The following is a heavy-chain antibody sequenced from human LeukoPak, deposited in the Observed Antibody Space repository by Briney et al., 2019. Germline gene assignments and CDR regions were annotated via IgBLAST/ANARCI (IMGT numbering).Heavy chain of an antibody. Sequence: GESLKISCKGSGYSFAIYWIGWVRQMPGKGLEWMGIIYPGDTDARYSPSFGGQVTISADKSITTAYLQWSSLKASDTAMYYCARRSGYASFDYWGQGTLVTVSS. D-gene: IGHD5-12*01. V-gene: IGHV5-51*01. J-gene: IGHJ4*02. CDR3: ARRSGYASFDY. CDR1: GYSFAIYW. CDR2: IYPGDTDA.